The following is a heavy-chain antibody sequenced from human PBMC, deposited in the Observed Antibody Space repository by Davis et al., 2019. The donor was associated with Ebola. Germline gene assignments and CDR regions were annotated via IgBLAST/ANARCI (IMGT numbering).Heavy chain of an antibody. CDR3: ASYRTYSSSPDYYYYYGMDV. D-gene: IGHD6-6*01. CDR1: GYTFTSYG. Sequence: ASVKVSCKASGYTFTSYGISWVRQAPGQGLEWMGWISAYNGNTNYAQKLQGRVTLTTDTSTSTAYMELRSLRSDDTAVYYCASYRTYSSSPDYYYYYGMDVWGQGTTVTVSS. CDR2: ISAYNGNT. V-gene: IGHV1-18*01. J-gene: IGHJ6*02.